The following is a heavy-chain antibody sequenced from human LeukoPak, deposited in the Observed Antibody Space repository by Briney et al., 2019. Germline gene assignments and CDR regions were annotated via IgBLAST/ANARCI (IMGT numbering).Heavy chain of an antibody. J-gene: IGHJ6*03. CDR1: GFTFSSYD. D-gene: IGHD3-16*01. CDR3: AKGGAAQRLYYSMDV. Sequence: GGSLRLSCAASGFTFSSYDMSWVRQAPGKGMEWVSVFSGGGDSAYYADSVKGRFTISRDNSKNTLYLQMNSLRAEDTAVYYCAKGGAAQRLYYSMDVWGKGTTVTVSS. CDR2: FSGGGDSA. V-gene: IGHV3-23*01.